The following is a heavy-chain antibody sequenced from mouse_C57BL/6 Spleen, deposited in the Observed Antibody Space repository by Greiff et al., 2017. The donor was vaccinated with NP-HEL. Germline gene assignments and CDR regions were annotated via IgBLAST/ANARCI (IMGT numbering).Heavy chain of an antibody. V-gene: IGHV3-6*01. CDR1: GYSITSGYY. J-gene: IGHJ3*01. D-gene: IGHD2-5*01. Sequence: EVQLQQSGPGLVKPSQSLSLTCSVTGYSITSGYYWNWIRQFPGNKLEWMGYISYDGSNNYNPSLKNRISITRDTSKNQFFLKLNSVTTEDTATYYCASPRYSKMAWFAYWGQGTLVTVSA. CDR3: ASPRYSKMAWFAY. CDR2: ISYDGSN.